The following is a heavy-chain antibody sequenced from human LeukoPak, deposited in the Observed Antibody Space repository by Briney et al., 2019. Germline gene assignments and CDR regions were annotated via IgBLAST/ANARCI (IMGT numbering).Heavy chain of an antibody. CDR1: GFTFSDYE. D-gene: IGHD5-18*01. V-gene: IGHV3-48*03. Sequence: PGGSLRLSCAASGFTFSDYEMNWVRQAPGKGLEWLSHISISGTTIHYADSVKGRFTISRDNAKNPVYLQMNSLRAEDTAVYYCARDSNRIQLRGVWGKGTTVTVSS. CDR2: ISISGTTI. J-gene: IGHJ6*04. CDR3: ARDSNRIQLRGV.